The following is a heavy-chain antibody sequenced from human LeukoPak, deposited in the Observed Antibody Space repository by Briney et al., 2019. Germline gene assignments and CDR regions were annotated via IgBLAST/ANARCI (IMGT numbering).Heavy chain of an antibody. J-gene: IGHJ4*02. D-gene: IGHD3-10*01. CDR2: TQAKADRGIT. V-gene: IGHV3-15*01. Sequence: GGSLSLSCAVSGLSLSHAWARWVSPPPGRGREWVGRTQAKADRGITDYATPEKPRFTIQREDQKNTLSVPVNSLKTADTTMCYCTTAGISGTSGPHYGGQGTLLSVSS. CDR1: GLSLSHAW. CDR3: TTAGISGTSGPHY.